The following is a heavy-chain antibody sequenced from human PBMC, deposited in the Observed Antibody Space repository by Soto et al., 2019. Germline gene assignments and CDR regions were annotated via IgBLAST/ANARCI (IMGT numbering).Heavy chain of an antibody. Sequence: QLQLQESGSGLVKPSQTLSLTCAVSGDSISSGGYSWNWIRQPPGKGLEWIGYIYHSGGTDYNPSLKSRVTTTVHSSNNHFSLKLSSVTAEDTAVYYCARDSRSGYYLDYWGQGTLVTVSS. V-gene: IGHV4-30-2*01. D-gene: IGHD3-22*01. CDR2: IYHSGGT. CDR3: ARDSRSGYYLDY. J-gene: IGHJ4*02. CDR1: GDSISSGGYS.